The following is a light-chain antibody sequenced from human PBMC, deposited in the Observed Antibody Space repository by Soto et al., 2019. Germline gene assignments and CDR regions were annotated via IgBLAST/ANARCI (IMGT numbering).Light chain of an antibody. CDR2: GAS. CDR3: HQYGQSPLT. Sequence: EIVLTQSPGTLSLFSGERATLSCRASESVASNYLAWYQLKPGQAPRLLFFGASNRATAIPDRFSGSGSGTDFTLTISRLEPEDFALYYCHQYGQSPLTLGQGTKVDIK. CDR1: ESVASNY. V-gene: IGKV3-20*01. J-gene: IGKJ1*01.